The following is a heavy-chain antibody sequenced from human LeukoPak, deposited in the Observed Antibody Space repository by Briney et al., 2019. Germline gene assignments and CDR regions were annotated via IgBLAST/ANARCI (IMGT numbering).Heavy chain of an antibody. CDR1: GYTFTGYY. CDR2: INPNSGGT. CDR3: ASTVAVTGSGFDY. D-gene: IGHD4-23*01. Sequence: ASVKVSCKASGYTFTGYYMHWVRQAPGQGLEWMGRINPNSGGTNYAQKFQGRATMTRDTSISTAYMELSRLRSDDTAVYYCASTVAVTGSGFDYWGQGTLVTVSS. V-gene: IGHV1-2*06. J-gene: IGHJ4*02.